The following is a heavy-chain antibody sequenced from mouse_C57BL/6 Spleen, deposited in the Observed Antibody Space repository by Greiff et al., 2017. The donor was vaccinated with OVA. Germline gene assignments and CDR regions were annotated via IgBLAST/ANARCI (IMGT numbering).Heavy chain of an antibody. CDR2: IYPRSGNT. V-gene: IGHV1-81*01. D-gene: IGHD2-4*01. CDR1: GYTFTSYG. Sequence: QVQLQQSGAELARPGASVKLSCKASGYTFTSYGISWVKQRTGPGLEWIGEIYPRSGNTYYNEKFKGKATLTADKSSSTAYMELRSLTSEDSAVYFCARCPDYDGYYYAMDYWGQGTSVTVSS. CDR3: ARCPDYDGYYYAMDY. J-gene: IGHJ4*01.